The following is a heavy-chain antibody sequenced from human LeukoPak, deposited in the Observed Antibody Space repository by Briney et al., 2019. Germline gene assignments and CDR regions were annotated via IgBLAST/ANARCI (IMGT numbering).Heavy chain of an antibody. CDR2: IYYSGST. CDR1: GGSISSSSFS. CDR3: ARWDYGDYWYFDL. V-gene: IGHV4-39*01. Sequence: SETLSLTCTVSGGSISSSSFSWGWLRQPPGKGLEWIGSIYYSGSTYYNPSLKSRVTISVDTSKNQFSLKLSSVTAADTAVYYCARWDYGDYWYFDLWGRGTLVTVSS. D-gene: IGHD4-17*01. J-gene: IGHJ2*01.